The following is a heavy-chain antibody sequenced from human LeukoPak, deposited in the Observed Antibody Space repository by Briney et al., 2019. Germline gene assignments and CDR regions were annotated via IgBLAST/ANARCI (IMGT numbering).Heavy chain of an antibody. V-gene: IGHV3-20*01. CDR2: ISWNGGST. J-gene: IGHJ3*02. CDR3: ARAFYGSGNYDIPDAFDI. CDR1: GFTFDDYG. D-gene: IGHD3-10*01. Sequence: GSLRLSYAASGFTFDDYGMSWVRQAPGRGLEWVSGISWNGGSTGYADSVKGRFTISRDNAKNSLYLQMNSLRAEDTALYHCARAFYGSGNYDIPDAFDIWGQGTMVTVSS.